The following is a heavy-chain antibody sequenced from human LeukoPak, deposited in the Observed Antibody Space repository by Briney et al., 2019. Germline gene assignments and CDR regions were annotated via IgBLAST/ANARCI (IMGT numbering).Heavy chain of an antibody. CDR1: GGSISTSRYY. J-gene: IGHJ5*02. Sequence: SETLSLTCTVSGGSISTSRYYWGWIRQPPGRGLEWIGSIYYSGGTYYNPSLESRVTISVDTSKNQFSLKLTSVTAADTAVYYCAPGSTGGSRGSWFDPWGQGTLVTVSS. CDR3: APGSTGGSRGSWFDP. CDR2: IYYSGGT. V-gene: IGHV4-39*01. D-gene: IGHD1-26*01.